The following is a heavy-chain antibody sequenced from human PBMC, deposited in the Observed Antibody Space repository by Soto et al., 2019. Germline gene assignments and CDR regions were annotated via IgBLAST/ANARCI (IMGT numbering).Heavy chain of an antibody. CDR1: GGSISSGGYY. CDR3: AGVRGVNWFDP. J-gene: IGHJ5*02. CDR2: IYYSGST. D-gene: IGHD3-10*01. V-gene: IGHV4-31*01. Sequence: QVQLQESGPGLVKPSQTLSLTCTVSGGSISSGGYYWSWIRQHPGKGLEWIGYIYYSGSTYYNPSPRRLVTISVYTSKNQSSLTLSSVTAAATAVYYCAGVRGVNWFDPCGQGTLVTVSS.